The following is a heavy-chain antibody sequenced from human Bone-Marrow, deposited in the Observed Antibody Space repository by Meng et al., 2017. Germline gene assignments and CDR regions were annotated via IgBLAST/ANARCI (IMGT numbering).Heavy chain of an antibody. Sequence: VQVQQGGAGLLNPTEPLSLPCAVYGGAFSGYYWSWIRQPPGKGLEWIGEINHSGSTNYNPSLKSRVTISVDTSKNQFSLKLSSVTAADTAVYYCARDNTMIGSFDYWGQGTLVTVSS. D-gene: IGHD3-22*01. CDR2: INHSGST. CDR1: GGAFSGYY. J-gene: IGHJ4*02. CDR3: ARDNTMIGSFDY. V-gene: IGHV4-34*01.